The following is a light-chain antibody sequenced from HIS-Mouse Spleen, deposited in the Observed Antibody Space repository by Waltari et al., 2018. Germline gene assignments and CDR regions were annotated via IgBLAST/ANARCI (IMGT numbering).Light chain of an antibody. CDR3: SSYAGSNNLV. CDR2: EVS. Sequence: QSALTQPPSASGSPGQSGTISCTGTSSDVGGYNYVAWYQHHPGKAPKLMIYEVSKRPSGVPDRFSGSKSGNTASLTVSGLQAEDEADYYCSSYAGSNNLVFG. J-gene: IGLJ2*01. CDR1: SSDVGGYNY. V-gene: IGLV2-8*01.